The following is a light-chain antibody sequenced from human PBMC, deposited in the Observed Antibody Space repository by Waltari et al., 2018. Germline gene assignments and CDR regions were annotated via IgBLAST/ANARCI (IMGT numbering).Light chain of an antibody. CDR3: SSYTSSTTWV. CDR1: SSDVGGYHY. CDR2: DVS. J-gene: IGLJ3*02. V-gene: IGLV2-14*01. Sequence: QSALTQPASVSGSPGQSITISCTGTSSDVGGYHYVSWYQQHPGKAPKLMIYDVSKRPSGVSNRFSGSKSGNTASLTISGLQPEDEADYYCSSYTSSTTWVFGGGTKLTVL.